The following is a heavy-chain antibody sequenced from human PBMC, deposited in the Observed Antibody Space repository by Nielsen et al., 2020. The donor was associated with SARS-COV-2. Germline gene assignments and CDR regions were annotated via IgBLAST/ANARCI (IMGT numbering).Heavy chain of an antibody. CDR2: IRSKAYGGTT. V-gene: IGHV3-49*03. CDR1: GFTFGDYA. CDR3: TRIDSNYDYFDY. D-gene: IGHD4-11*01. J-gene: IGHJ4*02. Sequence: GESLKISCPASGFTFGDYAMSWFRQAPGKGLEWVGFIRSKAYGGTTEYAASVKGRFTISRDDSKSIAYLQMNSLKTEDTAVYYCTRIDSNYDYFDYWGQGTLVTVSS.